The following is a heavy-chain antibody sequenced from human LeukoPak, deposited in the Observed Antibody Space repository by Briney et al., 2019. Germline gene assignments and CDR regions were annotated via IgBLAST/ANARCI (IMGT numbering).Heavy chain of an antibody. CDR3: AIGVVSGDY. Sequence: GGSLRLSCAASGFTFSSYAMHWVRQAPGKGLEWVAVISYDGSNKYYADSVKGRFTISRDNPKNTLYLQMNSLRAEDTAVYYCAIGVVSGDYWGQGTLVTVSS. V-gene: IGHV3-30-3*01. CDR1: GFTFSSYA. D-gene: IGHD3-10*01. CDR2: ISYDGSNK. J-gene: IGHJ4*02.